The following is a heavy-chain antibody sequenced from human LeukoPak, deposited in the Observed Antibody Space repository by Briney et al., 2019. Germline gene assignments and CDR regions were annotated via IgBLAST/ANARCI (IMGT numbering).Heavy chain of an antibody. J-gene: IGHJ4*02. CDR1: GFTFSSYA. CDR3: ARDEDY. CDR2: IKQDGSEK. Sequence: GGSLRLSCAASGFTFSSYAMSWVRQAPGKGLEWVANIKQDGSEKYYVDSVKGRFTISRDNAKNSLYLQMNSLRAEDTAVYYCARDEDYWGQGTLVTVSS. V-gene: IGHV3-7*01.